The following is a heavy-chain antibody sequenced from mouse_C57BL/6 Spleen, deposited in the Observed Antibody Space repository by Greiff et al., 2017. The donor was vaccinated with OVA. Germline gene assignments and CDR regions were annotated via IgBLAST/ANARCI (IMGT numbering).Heavy chain of an antibody. CDR3: ARSYYYGSLHWYFDV. CDR2: IYPSDSET. J-gene: IGHJ1*03. Sequence: QVQLQQSGAELVRPGSSVKLSCKASGYTFTSYWMDWVKQRPGQGLEWIGNIYPSDSETHYNQKFKDKATLTVDKSSSTAYMQLSSLTSEDSAVYYCARSYYYGSLHWYFDVWGTGTTVTVSS. D-gene: IGHD1-1*01. CDR1: GYTFTSYW. V-gene: IGHV1-61*01.